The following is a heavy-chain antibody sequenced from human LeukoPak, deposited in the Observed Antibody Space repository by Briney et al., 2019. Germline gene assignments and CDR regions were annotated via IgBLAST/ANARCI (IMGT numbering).Heavy chain of an antibody. CDR2: IYYSGST. D-gene: IGHD3-3*01. CDR3: ARGHKGVAPGY. J-gene: IGHJ4*02. V-gene: IGHV4-59*01. CDR1: GGSISSYY. Sequence: SETLSLTCTVSGGSISSYYWSWIRQPPGKGLEWIGYIYYSGSTNYNPSLKSRVTISVDTSKNQFSLKLSSVTAADTAVYYCARGHKGVAPGYWGQGTLVTVSP.